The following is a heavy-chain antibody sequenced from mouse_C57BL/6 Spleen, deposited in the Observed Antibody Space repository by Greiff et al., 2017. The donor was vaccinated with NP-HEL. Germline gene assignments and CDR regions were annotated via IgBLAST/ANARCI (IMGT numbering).Heavy chain of an antibody. V-gene: IGHV1-82*01. CDR1: GYAFSSSW. Sequence: QVQLQQSGPELVKPGASVKLSCKASGYAFSSSWMNWVRQRPGKGLEWIGRIYPGDGDTNYNGKFKGKATLTADKSSSTAYMQLSSLTSEDSAVYFCARIRLRLDAMDYWGQGTSVTVSS. CDR3: ARIRLRLDAMDY. D-gene: IGHD3-2*02. CDR2: IYPGDGDT. J-gene: IGHJ4*01.